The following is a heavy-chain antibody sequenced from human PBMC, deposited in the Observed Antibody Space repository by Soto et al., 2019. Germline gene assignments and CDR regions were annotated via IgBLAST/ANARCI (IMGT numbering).Heavy chain of an antibody. CDR2: IYYSGST. V-gene: IGHV4-59*01. Sequence: SETLSLTCTVSGGSISSYYWSWIRQPPGKGLEWIGYIYYSGSTNYNPSLKSRVTISVDTSKNQFSLKLSSVTAADTAVYYCAREDYYDSSGYYYDRYWGQGTLVTVSS. D-gene: IGHD3-22*01. CDR1: GGSISSYY. J-gene: IGHJ4*02. CDR3: AREDYYDSSGYYYDRY.